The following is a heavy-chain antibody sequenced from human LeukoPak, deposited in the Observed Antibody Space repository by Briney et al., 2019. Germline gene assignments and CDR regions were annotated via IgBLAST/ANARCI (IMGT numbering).Heavy chain of an antibody. CDR3: ASSEAEYDYVWGSYLY. V-gene: IGHV4-31*03. D-gene: IGHD3-16*02. CDR2: VYYSGST. CDR1: GGSISSGGYY. Sequence: SETLSLTCTVSGGSISSGGYYWSWIRQHPGKGLEWIGYVYYSGSTYYNPSLKSRVTISVDTSKNQFSLKLSSVTAADTAVYYCASSEAEYDYVWGSYLYWGQGTLVTVSS. J-gene: IGHJ4*02.